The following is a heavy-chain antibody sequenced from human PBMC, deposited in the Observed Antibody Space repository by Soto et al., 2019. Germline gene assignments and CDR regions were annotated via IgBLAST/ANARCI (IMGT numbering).Heavy chain of an antibody. J-gene: IGHJ4*02. Sequence: SETLSLTCTVSGGSISSGDYYWSWIRQPPGKGLEWIGYIYYSGSTYYNPSLKSRVTISVDTSKNQFSLKLSSVTAADTAVYYCARIPTVTTRGGFDYWGQGTLVTVSS. CDR2: IYYSGST. D-gene: IGHD4-17*01. V-gene: IGHV4-30-4*01. CDR3: ARIPTVTTRGGFDY. CDR1: GGSISSGDYY.